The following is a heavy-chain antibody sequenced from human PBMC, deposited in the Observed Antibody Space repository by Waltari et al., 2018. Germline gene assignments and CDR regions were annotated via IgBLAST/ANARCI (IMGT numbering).Heavy chain of an antibody. V-gene: IGHV4-39*07. D-gene: IGHD3-16*02. CDR1: GGSISSSSYY. J-gene: IGHJ3*02. CDR2: IYYSGST. Sequence: QLQLQESGPGLVKPSETLSLTCTVSGGSISSSSYYWGWIRQPPGKGLEWIGSIYYSGSTYYNPSLKGRVTISVDTSKNQFSLKLSSVTAADTAVYYCARPRPNYDYIWGSYRYAFDIWGQGTMVTVSS. CDR3: ARPRPNYDYIWGSYRYAFDI.